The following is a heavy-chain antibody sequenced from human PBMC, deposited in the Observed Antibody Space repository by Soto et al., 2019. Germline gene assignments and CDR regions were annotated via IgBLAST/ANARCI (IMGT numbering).Heavy chain of an antibody. Sequence: GGSLRLSCAASGFTFSSYSMNWVRQAPGKGLEWVSYIYSGSSSIFYADSVKGRFTISRDNAKKMVYLQMNSLRAEDTAVYYCARDNWNTVWGQGTMVTVSS. CDR2: IYSGSSSI. J-gene: IGHJ3*01. CDR3: ARDNWNTV. CDR1: GFTFSSYS. D-gene: IGHD1-20*01. V-gene: IGHV3-48*04.